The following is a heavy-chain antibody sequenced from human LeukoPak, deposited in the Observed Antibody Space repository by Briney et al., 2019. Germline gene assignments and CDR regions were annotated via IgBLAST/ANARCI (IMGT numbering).Heavy chain of an antibody. V-gene: IGHV4-59*01. D-gene: IGHD5-12*01. Sequence: SETLSLTCTVSGGSISSYYWSWIRQPPGKGLEWIGYIYYSGSTNYNPSLKSRVTISVDTSKNQFSLKLSSVTAADTAVYYCARVSIVARKYYFDYWGQGTLVTVSS. J-gene: IGHJ4*02. CDR1: GGSISSYY. CDR2: IYYSGST. CDR3: ARVSIVARKYYFDY.